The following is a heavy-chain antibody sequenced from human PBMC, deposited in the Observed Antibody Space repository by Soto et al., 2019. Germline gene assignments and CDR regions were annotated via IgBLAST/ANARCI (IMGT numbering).Heavy chain of an antibody. V-gene: IGHV1-18*01. Sequence: ASVKVSCKASGYTFTSYGISWVRQAPGQGLEWMGWISAYNGNTNYAQKLQGRVTMTTDTSTSTAYMELRSLRSDDTAVYYCARVSVVVPAAMPGAYWGQGTLVTVSS. CDR1: GYTFTSYG. J-gene: IGHJ4*02. CDR2: ISAYNGNT. D-gene: IGHD2-2*01. CDR3: ARVSVVVPAAMPGAY.